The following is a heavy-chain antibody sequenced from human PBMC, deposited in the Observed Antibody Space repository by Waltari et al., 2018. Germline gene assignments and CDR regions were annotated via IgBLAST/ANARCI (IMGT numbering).Heavy chain of an antibody. CDR3: ARGVADIPTHNWFDP. D-gene: IGHD3-3*01. Sequence: QVQLVQSGAEVKKPGSSVKVSCKASGGTFSSYAISWVRQAPGQGLEWMGGIILIFGTANYAQKFQGRVTITADEATSTAYMELSSLRSEDTAVYYCARGVADIPTHNWFDPWGQGTLVTVSS. J-gene: IGHJ5*02. CDR2: IILIFGTA. CDR1: GGTFSSYA. V-gene: IGHV1-69*01.